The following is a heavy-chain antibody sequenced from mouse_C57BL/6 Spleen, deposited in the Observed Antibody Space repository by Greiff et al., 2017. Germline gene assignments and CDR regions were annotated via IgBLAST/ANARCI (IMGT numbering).Heavy chain of an antibody. CDR1: GFTFSSYA. J-gene: IGHJ4*01. D-gene: IGHD2-3*01. V-gene: IGHV5-4*01. CDR2: ISDGGSYT. CDR3: ARADCYYELYYYAMDY. Sequence: EVQLQESGGGLVKPGGSLKLSCAASGFTFSSYAMSWVRQTPEKRLEWVATISDGGSYTYYPDNVKGRFTISRDNAKNNLYLQMSHLKAEDTAMYYCARADCYYELYYYAMDYWGQGTSVTVSS.